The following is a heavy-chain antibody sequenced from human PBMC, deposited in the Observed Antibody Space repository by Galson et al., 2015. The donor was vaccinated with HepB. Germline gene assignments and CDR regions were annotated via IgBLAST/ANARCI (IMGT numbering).Heavy chain of an antibody. CDR1: GFTFSSYS. V-gene: IGHV3-48*02. Sequence: SLRLSCAASGFTFSSYSMNWVRQAPGKGLEWVSYISSSSSTIYYADSVKGRFTISRDNAKNSLYLQMNSLRDEDTAVYYCARDGRGFVVVPAATHDAFDIWGQGTMVTVSS. D-gene: IGHD2-2*01. CDR3: ARDGRGFVVVPAATHDAFDI. CDR2: ISSSSSTI. J-gene: IGHJ3*02.